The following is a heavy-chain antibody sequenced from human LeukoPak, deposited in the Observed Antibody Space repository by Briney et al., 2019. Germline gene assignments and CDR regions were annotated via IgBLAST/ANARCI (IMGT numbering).Heavy chain of an antibody. CDR1: GGSFSGYY. V-gene: IGHV4-34*01. CDR2: INHSGST. Sequence: SETLSLTCAVYGGSFSGYYWSWIRQPPGKGLEWIGEINHSGSTNYRPSLKSRVTISVDTSKNQFSLKLNSVTAADTAVYYCARDGGNLNSDYWGQGTLVTVSS. D-gene: IGHD4-23*01. J-gene: IGHJ4*02. CDR3: ARDGGNLNSDY.